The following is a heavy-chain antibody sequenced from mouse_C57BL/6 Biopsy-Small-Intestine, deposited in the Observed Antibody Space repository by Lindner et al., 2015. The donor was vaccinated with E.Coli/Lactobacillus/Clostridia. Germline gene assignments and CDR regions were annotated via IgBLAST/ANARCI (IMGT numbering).Heavy chain of an antibody. D-gene: IGHD2-1*01. CDR3: ARDGTWYFDV. V-gene: IGHV1-7*01. CDR1: GNTFTNDW. CDR2: IIPSSDYT. Sequence: VQLQESGAELAKPGASVKLSCKASGNTFTNDWIHWLKQRPGQGLEWIGYIIPSSDYTKYNQKFKDTAALTADESSSTAYKQLSSLTYEDSAVYYCARDGTWYFDVWGTGTTVTVSS. J-gene: IGHJ1*03.